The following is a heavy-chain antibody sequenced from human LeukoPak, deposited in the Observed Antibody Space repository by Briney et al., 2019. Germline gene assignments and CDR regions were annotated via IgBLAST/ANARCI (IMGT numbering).Heavy chain of an antibody. CDR3: AVRYGSGSILGAFDI. V-gene: IGHV4-39*01. D-gene: IGHD3-10*01. J-gene: IGHJ3*02. Sequence: SETLSLTRTVSGGSISSSSYYWGWIRQPPGKGLEWIGNFYYGGSTYYNPSLKSRLTISVDTSKNQFSLKLSSVTAADTAVYYCAVRYGSGSILGAFDIWGQGTMVTVSS. CDR2: FYYGGST. CDR1: GGSISSSSYY.